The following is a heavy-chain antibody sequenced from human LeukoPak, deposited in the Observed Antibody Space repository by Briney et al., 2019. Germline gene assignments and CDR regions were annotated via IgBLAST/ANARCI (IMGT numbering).Heavy chain of an antibody. J-gene: IGHJ1*01. Sequence: QPGRSLRLSCAASGFTFSSYAMSWVRQAPGKGLEWVSAISGSGGSTYYADSVKGRFTISRDNSKNTLYLQTNILRAEDTAVYYCAKVSGIVGATWTEYFQHWGQGTLVTVSS. CDR1: GFTFSSYA. CDR2: ISGSGGST. V-gene: IGHV3-23*01. D-gene: IGHD1-26*01. CDR3: AKVSGIVGATWTEYFQH.